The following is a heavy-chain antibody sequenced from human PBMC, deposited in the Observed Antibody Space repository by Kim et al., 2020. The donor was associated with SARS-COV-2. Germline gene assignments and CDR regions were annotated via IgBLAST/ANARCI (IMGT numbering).Heavy chain of an antibody. J-gene: IGHJ5*02. Sequence: ADSVKGRFTISRDNAKNSLYLQMNSLRAEDTALYYCAKSNWNSIRGWFDPWGQGTLVTVSS. V-gene: IGHV3-9*01. CDR3: AKSNWNSIRGWFDP. D-gene: IGHD1-7*01.